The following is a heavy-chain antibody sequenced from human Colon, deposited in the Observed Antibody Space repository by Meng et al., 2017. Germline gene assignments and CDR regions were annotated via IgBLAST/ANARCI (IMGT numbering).Heavy chain of an antibody. V-gene: IGHV4-30-2*06. CDR1: GDSVATTLSS. Sequence: QLQLQVSGSRLVKPSLTLSSPCAVSGDSVATTLSSWSWIRQSPWKGLEWIGNIYDNGYTYYSPSIMSRVTISVDRSNNQFSLNLNSVTAADTAVYFCARGYRGSTYFAYWGQGILVTVSS. D-gene: IGHD3-16*01. CDR2: IYDNGYT. CDR3: ARGYRGSTYFAY. J-gene: IGHJ4*02.